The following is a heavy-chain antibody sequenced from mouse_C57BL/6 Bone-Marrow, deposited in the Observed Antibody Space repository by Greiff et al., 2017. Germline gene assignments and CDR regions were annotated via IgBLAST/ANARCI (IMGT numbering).Heavy chain of an antibody. CDR1: GFTFSDYG. CDR3: ARPPGFAY. V-gene: IGHV5-17*01. J-gene: IGHJ3*01. Sequence: EVKLVESGGGLVKPGASLKLSCAASGFTFSDYGMHWVRQAPGKGLEWVAYISSGSSTIYYADTVKGRFTISRDNAKNTLFLQMTSLRSEDTAMYYCARPPGFAYWGQGTLVTVSA. CDR2: ISSGSSTI.